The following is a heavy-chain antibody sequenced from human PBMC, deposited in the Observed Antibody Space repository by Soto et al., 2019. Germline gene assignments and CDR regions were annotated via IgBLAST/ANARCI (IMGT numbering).Heavy chain of an antibody. CDR2: ISYNGSYK. J-gene: IGHJ4*02. Sequence: GGSLRLSCAASGFTFSSYGMHWVRQAPGKGLEWVAFISYNGSYKYYADSVKGRFTISRDNAKNSLYLQMNSLRAEDTAVYYCARDNPHRGTSYDYWGQGTLVTVSS. D-gene: IGHD2-2*01. CDR3: ARDNPHRGTSYDY. V-gene: IGHV3-30*03. CDR1: GFTFSSYG.